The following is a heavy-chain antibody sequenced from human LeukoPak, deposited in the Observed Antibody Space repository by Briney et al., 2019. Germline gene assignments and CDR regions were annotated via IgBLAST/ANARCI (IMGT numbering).Heavy chain of an antibody. D-gene: IGHD2-2*01. CDR3: TRDTIVVVPAAMPGYYYYGMDV. J-gene: IGHJ6*02. CDR1: GFTFGDYA. CDR2: IRSKAYGGTT. Sequence: GGSLRLSCTASGFTFGDYAMSWFRQAPGKGLEWVGFIRSKAYGGTTEYAASVKGRFTISRDDSKSIAYLQMNSLKTEDTAVYYCTRDTIVVVPAAMPGYYYYGMDVWGQGTTVTVSS. V-gene: IGHV3-49*03.